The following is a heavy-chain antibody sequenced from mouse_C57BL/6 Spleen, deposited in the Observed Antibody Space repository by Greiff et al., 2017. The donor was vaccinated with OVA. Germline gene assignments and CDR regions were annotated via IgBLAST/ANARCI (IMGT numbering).Heavy chain of an antibody. CDR1: GFTFTDYY. J-gene: IGHJ3*01. CDR2: IRNKANGYTT. CDR3: ARSGDPAWFAY. V-gene: IGHV7-3*01. Sequence: EVQLVESGGGLVQPGGSLSLSCAASGFTFTDYYMSWVRQPPGKALEWLGFIRNKANGYTTEYSASVKGRFTISRDNSQSILYLQMNALRAEDSATYYCARSGDPAWFAYWGQGTLVTVSA.